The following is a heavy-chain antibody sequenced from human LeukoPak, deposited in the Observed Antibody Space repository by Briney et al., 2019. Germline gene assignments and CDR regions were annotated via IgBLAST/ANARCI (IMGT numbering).Heavy chain of an antibody. CDR2: ISSSSSYI. D-gene: IGHD4-11*01. V-gene: IGHV3-21*01. CDR1: GFTFSSYS. J-gene: IGHJ6*02. CDR3: ARHEYSNCLGVGVGMDV. Sequence: GGSLRLSCAASGFTFSSYSMNWVRQALGKGLEWVSSISSSSSYIYYADSVKGRFTISRDNAKNSLYLQMNSLRAEDTAVYYCARHEYSNCLGVGVGMDVWGQGTTVTVSS.